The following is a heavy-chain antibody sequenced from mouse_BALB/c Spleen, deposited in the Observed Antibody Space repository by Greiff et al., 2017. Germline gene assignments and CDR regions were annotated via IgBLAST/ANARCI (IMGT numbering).Heavy chain of an antibody. CDR3: ARDKGYDPAWFAY. D-gene: IGHD2-14*01. CDR1: GFSLTGYG. Sequence: QVQLQQSGPGLVAPSQSLSITCTVSGFSLTGYGVNWVRQPPGKGLEWLGMIWGDGSTDYNSALKSRLSISKDNSKSQVFLKMNSLQTDDTARYYCARDKGYDPAWFAYWGQGTLVTVSA. J-gene: IGHJ3*01. V-gene: IGHV2-6-7*01. CDR2: IWGDGST.